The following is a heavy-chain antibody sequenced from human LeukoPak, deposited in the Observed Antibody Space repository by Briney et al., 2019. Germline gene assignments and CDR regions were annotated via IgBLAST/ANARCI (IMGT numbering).Heavy chain of an antibody. CDR3: ATYSGYAAY. V-gene: IGHV1-24*01. J-gene: IGHJ4*02. D-gene: IGHD5-12*01. CDR1: GYTLTELA. Sequence: ASVKVSCKVSGYTLTELAIHWVRQAPGKGLEWMGGFDPEDVETIYAQKPQGRVTMTEDTYTDTAYMELSSLRSEDTAVYYCATYSGYAAYWGQGTLVSVSS. CDR2: FDPEDVET.